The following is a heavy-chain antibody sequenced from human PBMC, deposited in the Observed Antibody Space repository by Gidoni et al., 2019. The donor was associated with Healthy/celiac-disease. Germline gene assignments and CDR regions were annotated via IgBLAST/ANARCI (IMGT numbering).Heavy chain of an antibody. D-gene: IGHD6-25*01. V-gene: IGHV1-46*01. CDR3: ARGGSRNQEYYMDV. Sequence: QVQLVQSGAEVKNPGASVKVSCKASGYTFSSYYMHWVRQAPGQGLEWMGLMNPSGGSTSDAQKCQCKVTMTRDTSTSTGYMELSSLRSEDTAVYYCARGGSRNQEYYMDVWGKGTTVTVSS. CDR1: GYTFSSYY. J-gene: IGHJ6*03. CDR2: MNPSGGST.